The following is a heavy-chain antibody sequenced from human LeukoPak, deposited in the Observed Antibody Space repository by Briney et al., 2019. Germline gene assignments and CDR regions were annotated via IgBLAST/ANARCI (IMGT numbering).Heavy chain of an antibody. Sequence: GGSLRLSCAASGFTFSSYAMHWVRQAPGKGLEWVAVISYGGSNKYYADSVKGRFTISRDNSKNTLYLQMNSLRAEDTAVYYCARDREGYYYGSGSYSYWGQGTLVTVSS. CDR1: GFTFSSYA. CDR2: ISYGGSNK. V-gene: IGHV3-30-3*01. CDR3: ARDREGYYYGSGSYSY. J-gene: IGHJ4*02. D-gene: IGHD3-10*01.